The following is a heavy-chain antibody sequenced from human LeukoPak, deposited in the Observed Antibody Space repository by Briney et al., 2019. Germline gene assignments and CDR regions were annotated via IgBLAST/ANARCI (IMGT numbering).Heavy chain of an antibody. V-gene: IGHV1-18*01. CDR3: AGAPLGYSGSGSYYY. CDR1: GYTFTSYG. CDR2: ISAYNGNT. D-gene: IGHD3-10*01. J-gene: IGHJ4*02. Sequence: ASVKVSCKASGYTFTSYGISWVRQAPGQGLEWMGWISAYNGNTNYAQKLQGRVTMTTDTSTSTAYMELRSLRSDDTAVYYCAGAPLGYSGSGSYYYWGQGTLVTVSS.